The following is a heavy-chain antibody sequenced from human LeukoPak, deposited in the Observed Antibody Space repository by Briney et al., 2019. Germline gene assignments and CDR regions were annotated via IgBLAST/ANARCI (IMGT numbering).Heavy chain of an antibody. J-gene: IGHJ6*03. CDR3: AGGVLELGSYYYYYMDV. Sequence: SVKVSCKASGGTFSSYAISWVRQAPGQGLERMGGIIPIFGTANYAQKFQGRVTITTDESTSTAYMELSSLRSEDTALYYCAGGVLELGSYYYYYMDVWGKGTTVTVSS. CDR1: GGTFSSYA. V-gene: IGHV1-69*05. D-gene: IGHD6-13*01. CDR2: IIPIFGTA.